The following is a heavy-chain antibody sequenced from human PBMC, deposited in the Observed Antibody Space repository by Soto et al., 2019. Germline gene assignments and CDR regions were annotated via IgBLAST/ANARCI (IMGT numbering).Heavy chain of an antibody. CDR3: ARDDVPGIAAAFGH. V-gene: IGHV3-48*02. Sequence: EVQLVESGGGLVQPGGSLRLSCAASGFTFTSYSINWVRQAPGKGLEWLSFISGNARTIYYADSVKGRFTVSRDNAKNSIYLQMNSLRDEDTAVYYCARDDVPGIAAAFGHWGQGTLVTVSS. D-gene: IGHD6-13*01. CDR2: ISGNARTI. CDR1: GFTFTSYS. J-gene: IGHJ5*02.